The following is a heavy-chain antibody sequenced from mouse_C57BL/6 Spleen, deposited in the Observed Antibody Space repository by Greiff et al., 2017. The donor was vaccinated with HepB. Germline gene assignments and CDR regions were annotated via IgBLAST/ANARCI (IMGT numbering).Heavy chain of an antibody. V-gene: IGHV1-53*01. CDR3: ASDYYGSSNYFDY. Sequence: QVQLQQSGTELVKPGASVKLSCKASGYTFTSYWMHWVKQRPGQGLEWIGNINPSNGGTNYNEKFKSKATMTVDKSSSSAYMQLSSLTSEEAAVYYCASDYYGSSNYFDYWGQGTTLTVSS. CDR1: GYTFTSYW. CDR2: INPSNGGT. J-gene: IGHJ2*01. D-gene: IGHD1-1*01.